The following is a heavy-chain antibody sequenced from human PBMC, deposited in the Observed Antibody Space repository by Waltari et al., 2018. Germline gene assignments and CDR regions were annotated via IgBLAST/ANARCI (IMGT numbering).Heavy chain of an antibody. J-gene: IGHJ6*02. CDR2: IYSGGST. CDR3: ARERRKGGDCSSTSCSTYDYYCRDV. Sequence: GESGGGLIQPGGSLRLSCAASGFTVSSNYMSWVRQAPGKGLEWVSVIYSGGSTYYADSVTGRFTISRDNSKNTLDLQMNSLIAEDTSVYYCARERRKGGDCSSTSCSTYDYYCRDVWGQGTTVTVSS. CDR1: GFTVSSNY. D-gene: IGHD2-2*01. V-gene: IGHV3-53*01.